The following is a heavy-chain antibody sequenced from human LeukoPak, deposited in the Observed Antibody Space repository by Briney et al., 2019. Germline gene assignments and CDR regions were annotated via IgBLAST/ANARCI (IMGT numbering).Heavy chain of an antibody. J-gene: IGHJ4*02. V-gene: IGHV1-2*04. CDR3: ARAGYSGYDMFDY. CDR2: INPNSGGT. CDR1: GYTFTGYY. Sequence: ASVKVSCEASGYTFTGYYMHWVRQAPGQGLEWMGWINPNSGGTNYAQKFQGWVTMTRDTSISTAYMELSRLRSDDTAVYYCARAGYSGYDMFDYWGQGTLVTVSS. D-gene: IGHD5-12*01.